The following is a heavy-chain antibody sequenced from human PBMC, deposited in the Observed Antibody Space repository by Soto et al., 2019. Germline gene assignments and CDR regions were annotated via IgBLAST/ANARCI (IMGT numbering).Heavy chain of an antibody. CDR3: ARDQGTIVATPGFDY. CDR2: IWYDGSNK. V-gene: IGHV3-33*08. J-gene: IGHJ4*02. D-gene: IGHD5-12*01. CDR1: GFTFSSYG. Sequence: PGGSLRLSCAASGFTFSSYGMHWVRQAPGKGLEWVAVIWYDGSNKYYADSVKGRFTISRDNSKNTLYLQMNSLRAEDTAVYYCARDQGTIVATPGFDYWGQGTLVTVS.